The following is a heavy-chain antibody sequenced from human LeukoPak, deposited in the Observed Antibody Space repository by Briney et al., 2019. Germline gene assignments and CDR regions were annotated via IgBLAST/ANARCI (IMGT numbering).Heavy chain of an antibody. D-gene: IGHD1-26*01. V-gene: IGHV4-34*01. CDR1: GGSFSGYY. CDR2: INHSGST. CDR3: ERGKGATLDY. J-gene: IGHJ4*02. Sequence: SETLSLTCAVYGGSFSGYYWSWIRQPPGKGLEWIGEINHSGSTNYNPSLKSRVTISVDTSKNQFSLKLSSVTAADTAVYYCERGKGATLDYWGQGTLVTVSS.